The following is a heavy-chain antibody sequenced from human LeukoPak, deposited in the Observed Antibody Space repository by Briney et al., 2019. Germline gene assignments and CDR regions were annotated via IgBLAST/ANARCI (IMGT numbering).Heavy chain of an antibody. CDR3: ARPWGIAAAGPTTQDAFDI. Sequence: GGSLRLSCAASGFTFSSYAMHWVRQAPGKGLEWVSSISSSSSYIYYADSVKGRFTISRDNAKNSLYLQMNSLRAEDTAVYYCARPWGIAAAGPTTQDAFDIWGQGTMVTVSS. V-gene: IGHV3-21*01. CDR1: GFTFSSYA. CDR2: ISSSSSYI. J-gene: IGHJ3*02. D-gene: IGHD6-13*01.